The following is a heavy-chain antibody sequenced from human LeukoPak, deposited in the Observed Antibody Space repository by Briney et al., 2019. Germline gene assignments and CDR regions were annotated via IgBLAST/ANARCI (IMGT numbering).Heavy chain of an antibody. D-gene: IGHD5-12*01. Sequence: PGGSLRLSCGASGFTFSSYAMSWVRQAPGKGLEWVSVISGSGDSTCYADSVEGRCTSSRDNSKDALYLQMNSLRAEDTAVYYCARVGYSGYDYDYWGQGTLVTVSS. J-gene: IGHJ4*02. CDR3: ARVGYSGYDYDY. CDR1: GFTFSSYA. V-gene: IGHV3-23*01. CDR2: ISGSGDST.